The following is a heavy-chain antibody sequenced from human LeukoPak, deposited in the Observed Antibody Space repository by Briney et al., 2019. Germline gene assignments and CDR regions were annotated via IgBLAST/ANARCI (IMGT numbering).Heavy chain of an antibody. Sequence: GGSLRLSCAASRFTFSSYGMSWVRQAPGKGLEWVSAISGSGGSTYYADSVKGRFTISRDNSKNTLYLQMNSLRAEDTGVYYCARDKGTYCSGSNCYKRGAYDGFDVWGQGTMVTVAS. J-gene: IGHJ3*01. CDR1: RFTFSSYG. D-gene: IGHD2-15*01. V-gene: IGHV3-23*01. CDR3: ARDKGTYCSGSNCYKRGAYDGFDV. CDR2: ISGSGGST.